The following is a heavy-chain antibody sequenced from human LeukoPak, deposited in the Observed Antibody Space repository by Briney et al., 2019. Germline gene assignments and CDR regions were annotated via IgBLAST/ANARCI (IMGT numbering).Heavy chain of an antibody. D-gene: IGHD4-11*01. V-gene: IGHV1-18*01. CDR3: ARGRQMTTVTPHDY. CDR1: GYTFTSYG. J-gene: IGHJ4*02. CDR2: ISAYNGNT. Sequence: ASVKVSRKASGYTFTSYGISWVRQAPGQGLEWMGWISAYNGNTNYAQKLQGRVTMTTDTSTSTAYMELRSLRSDDTAVYYCARGRQMTTVTPHDYWGQGTLVTVSS.